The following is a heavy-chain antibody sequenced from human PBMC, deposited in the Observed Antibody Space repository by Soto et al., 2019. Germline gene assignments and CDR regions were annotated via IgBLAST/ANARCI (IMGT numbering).Heavy chain of an antibody. CDR3: ARESAWFDP. J-gene: IGHJ5*02. CDR2: IYHSGST. Sequence: PSETLSLTCAVSVGSISSGGYSWSWIRQPPGKGLEWIGYIYHSGSTYYNPSLKSRVTISVDRSKNQFSLRLSSVTAADTAVYYCARESAWFDPWGQGTLVTVPS. V-gene: IGHV4-30-2*01. CDR1: VGSISSGGYS.